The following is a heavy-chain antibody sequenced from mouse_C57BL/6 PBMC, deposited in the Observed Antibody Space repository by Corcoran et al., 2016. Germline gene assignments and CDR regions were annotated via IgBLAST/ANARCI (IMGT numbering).Heavy chain of an antibody. CDR3: ARSLSH. J-gene: IGHJ3*01. V-gene: IGHV1-26*01. CDR2: INPNNGGT. CDR1: GYTFTDYY. Sequence: EVQLQQSGPELVKPGASVKISCKASGYTFTDYYMNWVKQSHGKSLEWIGDINPNNGGTSYNQKFKGKATLTVDKSSSTAYMELRSLTSEDSAVYYCARSLSHWGQGTLVTVSA.